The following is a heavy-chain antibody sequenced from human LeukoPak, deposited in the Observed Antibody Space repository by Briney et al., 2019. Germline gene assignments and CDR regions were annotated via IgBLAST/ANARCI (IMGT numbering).Heavy chain of an antibody. CDR1: GFTFSSYA. V-gene: IGHV3-23*01. CDR2: ISDSGGGT. CDR3: AKDLIAIAVTGTLTPPPDD. J-gene: IGHJ4*02. D-gene: IGHD6-19*01. Sequence: GGSLRLSCAASGFTFSSYAMSWVRQAPGKGLEWVSVISDSGGGTYYADSVKGRFTISRDNSKNTLYLQMNSLRAEDTAVYYCAKDLIAIAVTGTLTPPPDDWGQGTPVTVSS.